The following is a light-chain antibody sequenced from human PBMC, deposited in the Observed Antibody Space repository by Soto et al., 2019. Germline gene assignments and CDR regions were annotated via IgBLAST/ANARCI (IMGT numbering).Light chain of an antibody. V-gene: IGKV1-39*01. CDR3: QQSYNTPYT. CDR1: QTISSY. CDR2: AAS. Sequence: DIQMTQSPSSLSASVGDRVIITCRASQTISSYLNWYQQKPGKAPKLLIYAASSLQSGVPSRFSGSGSGTDFTLTISSLQPEDFASYYCQQSYNTPYTFGQGTKVDTK. J-gene: IGKJ2*01.